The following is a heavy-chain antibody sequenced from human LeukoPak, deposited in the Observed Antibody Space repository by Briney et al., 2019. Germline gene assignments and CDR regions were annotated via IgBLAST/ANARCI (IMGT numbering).Heavy chain of an antibody. D-gene: IGHD2-2*01. CDR3: AKDHCSGSSCQEDY. V-gene: IGHV3-23*01. CDR2: ISGSGGST. J-gene: IGHJ4*02. Sequence: GGSLRLSCAASGFIFSSYGMSWVRQAPGKGLEWVSAISGSGGSTYYSDSVTGRFTISRDNSKNTLYLQMNSLRAEDTAIYYCAKDHCSGSSCQEDYWGQGTLVTVSS. CDR1: GFIFSSYG.